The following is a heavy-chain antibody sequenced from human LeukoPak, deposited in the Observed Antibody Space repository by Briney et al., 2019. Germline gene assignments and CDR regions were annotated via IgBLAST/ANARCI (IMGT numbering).Heavy chain of an antibody. CDR2: IKQDGSEK. Sequence: GGSLRLSCPASGSTFSRYWMSCVRQAQGQGLEWVANIKQDGSEKYYVDSVKGRFTISRDNAKNSLYLQMNSLRAEDTAVYYCARDQGQQWLASFDYWGQGTLVTVSS. D-gene: IGHD6-19*01. CDR1: GSTFSRYW. V-gene: IGHV3-7*03. J-gene: IGHJ4*02. CDR3: ARDQGQQWLASFDY.